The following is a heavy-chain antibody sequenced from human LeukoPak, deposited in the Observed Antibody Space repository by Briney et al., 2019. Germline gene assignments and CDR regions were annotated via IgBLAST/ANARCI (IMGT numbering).Heavy chain of an antibody. CDR1: GGSFSSYA. J-gene: IGHJ6*03. CDR3: ASGVYYFYMDV. V-gene: IGHV1-69*05. CDR2: IIPIFCTA. D-gene: IGHD3-16*01. Sequence: SVTVSCKASGGSFSSYAISWVRQAPGQPLEWMGRIIPIFCTANYAQKFRGRVAITTDESTSTAYMELSSLRSGDTAVYYCASGVYYFYMDVWGKGTTVTVSS.